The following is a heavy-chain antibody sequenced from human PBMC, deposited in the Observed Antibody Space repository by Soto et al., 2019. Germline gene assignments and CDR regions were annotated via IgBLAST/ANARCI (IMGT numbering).Heavy chain of an antibody. CDR2: IIPIFGTA. CDR1: GGTFSSYG. D-gene: IGHD6-13*01. V-gene: IGHV1-69*06. CDR3: ARRSSTAAGINWFDP. Sequence: SVKVSCKASGGTFSSYGISWVRQAPGQGLEWMGGIIPIFGTANYAQKFQGRVTITADKSTSTAYMELSSLRSEDTAVYYCARRSSTAAGINWFDPWGQGTLVTVSS. J-gene: IGHJ5*02.